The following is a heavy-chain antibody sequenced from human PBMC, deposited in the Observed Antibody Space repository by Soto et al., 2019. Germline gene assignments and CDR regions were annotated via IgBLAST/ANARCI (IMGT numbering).Heavy chain of an antibody. D-gene: IGHD1-26*01. CDR2: IYYRGST. CDR1: GGSISSSSYY. Sequence: QLQLQESGPGLVKPSETLSLTCTVSGGSISSSSYYWGWLRQPPGKGLEWIGSIYYRGSTYYNPSLKCRVTIYVDTSTNQFSLQLSSVTAADTAVYYCARGIVGATTRGGIDYWGQGTLVTVSS. CDR3: ARGIVGATTRGGIDY. J-gene: IGHJ4*02. V-gene: IGHV4-39*01.